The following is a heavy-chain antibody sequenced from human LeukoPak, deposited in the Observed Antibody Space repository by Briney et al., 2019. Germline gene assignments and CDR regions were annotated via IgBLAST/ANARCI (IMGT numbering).Heavy chain of an antibody. CDR2: ISDSDGST. CDR3: AKHDGGFRD. Sequence: PGGSLRLSCAASGFTLSTYAMSWVRQAPGKGLEWVSSISDSDGSTYYADSVKGRFTIPRDNSKNTLYLQMNSLRAEDTAVYYCAKHDGGFRDWGQGTLVTVSS. J-gene: IGHJ4*02. V-gene: IGHV3-23*01. D-gene: IGHD5-24*01. CDR1: GFTLSTYA.